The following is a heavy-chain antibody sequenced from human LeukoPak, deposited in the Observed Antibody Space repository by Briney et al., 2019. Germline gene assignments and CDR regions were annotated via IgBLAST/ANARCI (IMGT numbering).Heavy chain of an antibody. CDR2: FDPEDGET. V-gene: IGHV1-24*01. CDR1: GYTLTELS. CDR3: ARGNRRVVVVAATLKYSNTLGY. J-gene: IGHJ4*02. Sequence: ASVKVSCKVSGYTLTELSMHWVRQAPGKGLEWMGGFDPEDGETIYAQKFQGRVTMTEDTSTDTAYMELSSLRSEDTAVYYCARGNRRVVVVAATLKYSNTLGYWGQGTLVTVSS. D-gene: IGHD2-15*01.